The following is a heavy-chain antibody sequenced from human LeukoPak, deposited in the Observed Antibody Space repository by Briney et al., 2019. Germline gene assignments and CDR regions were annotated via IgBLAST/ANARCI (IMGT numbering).Heavy chain of an antibody. CDR2: IKSKTDGGTT. CDR1: GFTFSDYY. CDR3: TTEYYYDSSGDY. V-gene: IGHV3-15*01. Sequence: GGSLRLSCAASGFTFSDYYMSWIRQAPGKGLEWVGRIKSKTDGGTTDYAAPVKGRFTISRDDSKNTLYLQMNSLKTEDTAVYYCTTEYYYDSSGDYWGQGTLVTVSS. J-gene: IGHJ4*02. D-gene: IGHD3-22*01.